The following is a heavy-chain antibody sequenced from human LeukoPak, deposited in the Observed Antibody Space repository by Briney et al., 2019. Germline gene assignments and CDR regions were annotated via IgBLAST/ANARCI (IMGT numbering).Heavy chain of an antibody. CDR3: AKDLYGSGSYYNVWDFDY. D-gene: IGHD3-10*01. CDR1: GFTFSSYA. J-gene: IGHJ4*02. CDR2: ISGSGGST. Sequence: PGGSLRLSCAASGFTFSSYAMSWVRQAPGKGLEWVSAISGSGGSTYYAGSVKGRFTISRDNSKNTLYLQMNSLRAEDTAVCYCAKDLYGSGSYYNVWDFDYWGQGTLVTVSS. V-gene: IGHV3-23*01.